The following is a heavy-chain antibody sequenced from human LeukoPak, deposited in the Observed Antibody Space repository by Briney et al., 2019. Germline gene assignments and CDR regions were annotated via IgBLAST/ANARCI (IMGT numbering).Heavy chain of an antibody. CDR2: ISSSGSTI. CDR3: AELGITMIGGV. V-gene: IGHV3-48*03. J-gene: IGHJ6*04. CDR1: GFTFSHAW. Sequence: GGSLRLSCAASGFTFSHAWMTWVRQAPGKGLEWVSYISSSGSTIYYADSVKGRFTISRDNAKNSLYLQMNSLRAEDTAVYYCAELGITMIGGVWGKGTTVTISS. D-gene: IGHD3-10*02.